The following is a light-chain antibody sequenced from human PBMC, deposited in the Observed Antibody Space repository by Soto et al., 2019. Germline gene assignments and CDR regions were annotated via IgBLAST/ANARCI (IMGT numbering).Light chain of an antibody. CDR3: QKYGSSPQK. V-gene: IGKV3-20*01. Sequence: EIVLTQSPGTLSVSPGERATLSCSASQSVSNNYLAWYQQKPGQAPRLLIYGASNRATGIPDRFSGSGSGTDFTLTISRLEPEDFAVYYCQKYGSSPQKFGQGTKVDIK. CDR1: QSVSNNY. J-gene: IGKJ1*01. CDR2: GAS.